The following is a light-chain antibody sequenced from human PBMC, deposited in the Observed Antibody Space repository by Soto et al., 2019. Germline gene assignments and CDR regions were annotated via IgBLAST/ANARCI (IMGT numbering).Light chain of an antibody. J-gene: IGLJ1*01. CDR1: SSDVGSYNL. Sequence: QSVLTQPASVSGSPGQSITISCTGTSSDVGSYNLVSWYQQHPGKAPKLMIYEVSKRPSGVSNRFSGSKSGNTASLTISGLQAEDEADYYCCSYAGSSTFPHVFGTGNKVTVL. V-gene: IGLV2-23*02. CDR2: EVS. CDR3: CSYAGSSTFPHV.